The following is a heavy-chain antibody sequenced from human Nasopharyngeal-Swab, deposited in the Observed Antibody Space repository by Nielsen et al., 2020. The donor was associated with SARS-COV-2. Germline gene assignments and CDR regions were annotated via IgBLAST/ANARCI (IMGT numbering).Heavy chain of an antibody. J-gene: IGHJ5*02. CDR3: AREIHSSGRAGVFNS. Sequence: GESLKISCAASGFTFSSSPMHWVRQAPGKGSEWVAVISPDGSGQAYGDSVKGRFTISRDNSRNTLSLQMDSLRVDDTALYSCAREIHSSGRAGVFNSWGQGTLVTVSS. CDR1: GFTFSSSP. CDR2: ISPDGSGQ. V-gene: IGHV3-30*04. D-gene: IGHD3-22*01.